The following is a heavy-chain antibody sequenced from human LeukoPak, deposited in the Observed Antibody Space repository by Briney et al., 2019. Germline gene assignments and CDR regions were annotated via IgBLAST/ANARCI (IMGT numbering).Heavy chain of an antibody. D-gene: IGHD1-1*01. CDR2: ISKDGNEI. CDR1: GLSLSNFW. CDR3: VTDGDKWNDFEY. V-gene: IGHV3-7*01. J-gene: IGHJ4*02. Sequence: GGSLRLSCAASGLSLSNFWMHWVRQAPGNGLEWVAIISKDGNEIKYVDSVNGRFTLSRDNAKNSVYLQMNSLRTEDTALYYCVTDGDKWNDFEYWGQGTLVTVSS.